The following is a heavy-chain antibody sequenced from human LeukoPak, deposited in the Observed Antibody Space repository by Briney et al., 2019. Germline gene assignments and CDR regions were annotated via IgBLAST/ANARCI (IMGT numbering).Heavy chain of an antibody. CDR2: ISSSSSYI. J-gene: IGHJ4*02. Sequence: GGSLRLSCAGSGFTFSSYEMNWVRQAPGKWLEWVSYISSSSSYIYYADSVKGRFTISRDNAKNSLYLQMNSLRAEDTAVYYCARDYGGSSPFDYWGQGTLVTVSS. CDR3: ARDYGGSSPFDY. D-gene: IGHD4-23*01. CDR1: GFTFSSYE. V-gene: IGHV3-48*03.